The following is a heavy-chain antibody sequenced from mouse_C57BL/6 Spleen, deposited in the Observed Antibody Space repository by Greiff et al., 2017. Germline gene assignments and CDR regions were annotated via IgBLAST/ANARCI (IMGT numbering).Heavy chain of an antibody. CDR1: CYSITRGYY. CDR3: AFYYGSSTSYWYFDV. CDR2: ISYDGSN. D-gene: IGHD1-1*01. Sequence: EVQLQQSGPGLVQPSQSLSLTCSVTCYSITRGYYWNWIRQFPGNKLEWMGYISYDGSNNYNPSLNNRISIPRDTSKNQFFLKLNSVTTEDTATYYCAFYYGSSTSYWYFDVWGTGTTVTVSS. J-gene: IGHJ1*03. V-gene: IGHV3-6*01.